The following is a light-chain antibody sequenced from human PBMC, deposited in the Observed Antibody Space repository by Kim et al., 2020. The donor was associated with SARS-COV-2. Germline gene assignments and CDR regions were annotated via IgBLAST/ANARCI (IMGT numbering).Light chain of an antibody. CDR2: KAS. CDR3: QQYNSLWT. J-gene: IGKJ1*01. CDR1: QSISSW. V-gene: IGKV1-5*03. Sequence: DIQMTQSPSTLSASVGDRVTITCRASQSISSWLAWYQQKPGKAPKLLIYKASSLESGVPSRFSGSGSGTEFTLTISSLQPDDFATYDCQQYNSLWTFGQGTKVDIK.